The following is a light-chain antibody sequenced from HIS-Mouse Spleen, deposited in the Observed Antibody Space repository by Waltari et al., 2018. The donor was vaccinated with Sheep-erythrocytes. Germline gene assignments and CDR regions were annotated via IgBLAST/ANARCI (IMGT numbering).Light chain of an antibody. CDR2: DVS. Sequence: QSALTHPRPVSGSPGQSVTISCTGTSSTGVVYTLFPCYQQHPGKAPKLMIYDVSKRPSGVPDRFSGSKSGNTASLTISGLQAEDEADYYCCSYAGSYNHVFATGTKVTVL. V-gene: IGLV2-11*02. J-gene: IGLJ1*01. CDR1: SSTGVVYTL. CDR3: CSYAGSYNHV.